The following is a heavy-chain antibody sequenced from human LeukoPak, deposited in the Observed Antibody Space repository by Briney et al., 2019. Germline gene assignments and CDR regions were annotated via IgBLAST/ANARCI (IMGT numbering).Heavy chain of an antibody. CDR2: IGATGDT. D-gene: IGHD1-1*01. Sequence: GGSLRLSCAASGLTFSSYDMHWVRQAPGKGLEWVSSIGATGDTYYAGSVKGRFTNSRENAKKSLYLQMSSLRVEDTAVYFCVLGAYWNDDKNAFHIWGPGTMVTVSS. V-gene: IGHV3-13*01. CDR3: VLGAYWNDDKNAFHI. J-gene: IGHJ3*02. CDR1: GLTFSSYD.